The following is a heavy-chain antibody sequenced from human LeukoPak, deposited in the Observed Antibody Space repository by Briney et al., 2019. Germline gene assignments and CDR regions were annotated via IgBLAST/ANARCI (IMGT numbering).Heavy chain of an antibody. Sequence: SETLSLTCAVYGGSFSGYYWSWIRQPPGKGLEWIGEINHSGSTNYNPSLKSRVTISVDTSKNQFSLKLSSVTAADTAVYYCARGQPPYIAAASLGPWGQGTMVTVSS. CDR1: GGSFSGYY. CDR2: INHSGST. V-gene: IGHV4-34*01. J-gene: IGHJ3*01. D-gene: IGHD6-13*01. CDR3: ARGQPPYIAAASLGP.